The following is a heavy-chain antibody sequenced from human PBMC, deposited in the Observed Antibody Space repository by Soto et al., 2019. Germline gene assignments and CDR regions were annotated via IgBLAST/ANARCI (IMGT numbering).Heavy chain of an antibody. Sequence: QVQLVESGGGVVQPGRSLRLSCAASGFTFSSYAMHWVRQAPGKGVEWVAVISYDGSNKYYADSVKGRFTISRDNSKNTLYLQMNSLRAEDTAVYYCARDVRSTVTHAFDIWGQGTMVTVSS. J-gene: IGHJ3*02. V-gene: IGHV3-30-3*01. CDR2: ISYDGSNK. CDR3: ARDVRSTVTHAFDI. D-gene: IGHD4-17*01. CDR1: GFTFSSYA.